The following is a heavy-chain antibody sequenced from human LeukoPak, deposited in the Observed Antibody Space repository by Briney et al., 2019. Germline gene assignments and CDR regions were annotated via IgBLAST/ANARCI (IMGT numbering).Heavy chain of an antibody. V-gene: IGHV5-51*01. CDR2: IYPGDSDT. Sequence: GESLKISCKGSGYSFTNYWIGWVRQMPGKGLEGMGIIYPGDSDTRYSPSFQGQVTISADKSISTACVQWSSLKASDTAMYYCATRDGSGSYYNPDYFDYWGQGTLVTVSS. CDR3: ATRDGSGSYYNPDYFDY. CDR1: GYSFTNYW. J-gene: IGHJ4*02. D-gene: IGHD3-10*01.